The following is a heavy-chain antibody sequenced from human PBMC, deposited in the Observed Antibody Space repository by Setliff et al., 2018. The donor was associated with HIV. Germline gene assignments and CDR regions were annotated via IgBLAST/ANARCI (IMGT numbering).Heavy chain of an antibody. J-gene: IGHJ5*02. CDR1: GYTFNNYY. CDR3: AREGGGYDLNWFDP. V-gene: IGHV1-18*04. D-gene: IGHD5-12*01. Sequence: ASVKVSCKASGYTFNNYYMHWVRQAPGQGLEWMGWISAYNGNTNYAQKLQGRVTMTTDTSTSTAYMELRSLTSDDTAVYYAAREGGGYDLNWFDPWGQGTLVTVYS. CDR2: ISAYNGNT.